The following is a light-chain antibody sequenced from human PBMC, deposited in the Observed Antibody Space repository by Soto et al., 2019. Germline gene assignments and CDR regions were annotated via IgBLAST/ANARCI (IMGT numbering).Light chain of an antibody. J-gene: IGKJ1*01. CDR1: QSVGSN. V-gene: IGKV3-15*01. Sequence: DRVMTHSPATLSVSPGGRATLSCRASQSVGSNVAWYQQKPGQPHRLLIYGASTRAAGVPARFSGSGYGRQFSLTISSLQSEDFAIYHCQQHNNWPPWTFGQGTKVDIK. CDR2: GAS. CDR3: QQHNNWPPWT.